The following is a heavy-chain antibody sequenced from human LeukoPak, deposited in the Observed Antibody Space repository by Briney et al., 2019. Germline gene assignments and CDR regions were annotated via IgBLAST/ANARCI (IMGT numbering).Heavy chain of an antibody. CDR2: IYSGGST. J-gene: IGHJ4*02. CDR3: ARVVPDSSGLPFDY. V-gene: IGHV3-66*01. D-gene: IGHD3-22*01. Sequence: GGSLRLSCAASGFTVSSNYMSWVRQAPGKGLEWVPVIYSGGSTYYADSVKGRFTISRDNSKNTLYLQMNSLRAEDTAVYYCARVVPDSSGLPFDYWGQGTLVTVSS. CDR1: GFTVSSNY.